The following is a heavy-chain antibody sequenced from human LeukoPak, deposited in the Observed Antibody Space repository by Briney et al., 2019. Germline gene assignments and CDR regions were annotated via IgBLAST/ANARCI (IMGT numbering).Heavy chain of an antibody. CDR1: GFTFSSYW. V-gene: IGHV3-74*01. D-gene: IGHD6-6*01. J-gene: IGHJ4*02. Sequence: GGSLRLSCAASGFTFSSYWMHWVRQAPGKGLVWVSRIKSDGSSTTHADSVRGRFTISRDNAKNSVYLQMNSLRAEDTAVYYCASGVYHLDHWGQRTLVTVSS. CDR2: IKSDGSST. CDR3: ASGVYHLDH.